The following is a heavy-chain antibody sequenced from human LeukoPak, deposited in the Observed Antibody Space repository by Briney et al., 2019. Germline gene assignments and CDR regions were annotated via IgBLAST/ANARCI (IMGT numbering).Heavy chain of an antibody. D-gene: IGHD4-17*01. J-gene: IGHJ3*02. Sequence: SETLSLTCTVSGGSISSYYWSWIRQPAGKGLEWIGRIYTSGSTNYNPSLKSRVTMSVDTSKNQFSLKLSSVTAADTAVYYCARDSGTYGAPNDAFDIWGQGTMVTVSS. CDR2: IYTSGST. CDR3: ARDSGTYGAPNDAFDI. V-gene: IGHV4-4*07. CDR1: GGSISSYY.